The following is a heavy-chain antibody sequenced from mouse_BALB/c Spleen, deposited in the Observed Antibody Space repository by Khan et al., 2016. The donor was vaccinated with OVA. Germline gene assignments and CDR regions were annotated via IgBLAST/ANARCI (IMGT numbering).Heavy chain of an antibody. D-gene: IGHD3-2*02. CDR1: GYSITSDYA. J-gene: IGHJ2*01. Sequence: EVELVESGPGLVKPSQSLSLTCTVTGYSITSDYAWNWIRQFPGNKLEWMGYISYSGNTKYNPSLKSRISITRDTSKNQFFLQLNCVTIEDTATYYCARIQGGDFDYGGQGTTLTVS. CDR2: ISYSGNT. V-gene: IGHV3-2*02. CDR3: ARIQGGDFDY.